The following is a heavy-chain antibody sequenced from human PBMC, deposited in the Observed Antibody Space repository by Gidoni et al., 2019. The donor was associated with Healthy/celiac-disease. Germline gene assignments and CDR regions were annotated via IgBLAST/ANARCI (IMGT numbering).Heavy chain of an antibody. Sequence: LVQPGGSLRLSCAASGFTFSSYWMSWVRQAPGKGLEWVANIKQDGSEKYYVDSVKGRFTISRDNAKNSLYLQMNSLRAEDTAVYYCARDGRSSSPYYGMDVWGQGTTVTVSS. V-gene: IGHV3-7*01. D-gene: IGHD6-13*01. J-gene: IGHJ6*02. CDR1: GFTFSSYW. CDR2: IKQDGSEK. CDR3: ARDGRSSSPYYGMDV.